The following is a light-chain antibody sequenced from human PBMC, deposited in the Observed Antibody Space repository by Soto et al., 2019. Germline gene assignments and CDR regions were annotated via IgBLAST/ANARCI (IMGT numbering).Light chain of an antibody. Sequence: EFLLTQSPLIPSLAAAEIATLSCRASQSLTNSFIAWYQQRTGQAPRLLIYDTSRRASGIPDRFSGSGSGTDVTLTISRLETEDFAVFYCQQYGTSEIMFGQGTRLENK. CDR1: QSLTNSF. J-gene: IGKJ5*01. V-gene: IGKV3-20*01. CDR3: QQYGTSEIM. CDR2: DTS.